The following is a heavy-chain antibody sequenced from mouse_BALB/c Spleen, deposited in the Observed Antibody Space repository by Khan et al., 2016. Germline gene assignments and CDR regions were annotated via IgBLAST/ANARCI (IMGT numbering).Heavy chain of an antibody. V-gene: IGHV2-6*02. J-gene: IGHJ4*01. D-gene: IGHD2-3*01. Sequence: QVQLKESGPGLVAPSQSLSITCAVSGFSLTSYGVHWVRQPPGKGLEWLVVIWSDGSTNYHSALKSRLSISKDNSKSQVCLKMNSRQTDDTAMYYCARRDDGGGAMDYWGQGTSVTVSS. CDR1: GFSLTSYG. CDR2: IWSDGST. CDR3: ARRDDGGGAMDY.